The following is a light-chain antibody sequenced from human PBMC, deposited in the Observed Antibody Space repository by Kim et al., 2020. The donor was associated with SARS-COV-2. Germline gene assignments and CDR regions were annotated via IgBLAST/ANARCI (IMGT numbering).Light chain of an antibody. J-gene: IGKJ1*01. Sequence: DIQMTQSPSSLSASVGDRVTITCRASQSISNYLNWYQQKPGKAPKLLIYAASSLQSGVPSRFSGSGSGTDFTLTITSLQPEDFATYSCQQTYSTPWTFGQGTKV. V-gene: IGKV1-39*01. CDR2: AAS. CDR3: QQTYSTPWT. CDR1: QSISNY.